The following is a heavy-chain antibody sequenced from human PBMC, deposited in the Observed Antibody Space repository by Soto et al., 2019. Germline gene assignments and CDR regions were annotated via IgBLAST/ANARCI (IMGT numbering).Heavy chain of an antibody. CDR1: GFTFSSYA. J-gene: IGHJ4*02. V-gene: IGHV3-30-3*01. Sequence: GGSLRLSCAASGFTFSSYAMHWGRQAPGKGLEWVAVISYDGSNKYYADSVKGRFTISRDNSKNTLYLQMNSLRAEDTAVYYCAGSGISSSATFDYWGQGTLITVSS. CDR3: AGSGISSSATFDY. D-gene: IGHD6-6*01. CDR2: ISYDGSNK.